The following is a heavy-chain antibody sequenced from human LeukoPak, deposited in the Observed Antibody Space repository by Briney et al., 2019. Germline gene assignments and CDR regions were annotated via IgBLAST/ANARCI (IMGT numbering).Heavy chain of an antibody. Sequence: TSETLSLTCAVYGGSFSGYYWSWIRQPPGKGLEWIGEINHSGSTNYNPSLKSRVTISVDTSKNQFSLKLSSVTAADTAVYYCARGPKYYDFWSGYPHYDYWGQGTLVTVSS. CDR3: ARGPKYYDFWSGYPHYDY. CDR2: INHSGST. D-gene: IGHD3-3*01. CDR1: GGSFSGYY. J-gene: IGHJ4*02. V-gene: IGHV4-34*01.